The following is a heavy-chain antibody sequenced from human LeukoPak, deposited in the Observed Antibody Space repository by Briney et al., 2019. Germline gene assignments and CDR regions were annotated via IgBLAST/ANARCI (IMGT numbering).Heavy chain of an antibody. V-gene: IGHV3-7*01. CDR3: GRDFYDFWSGNDY. Sequence: GGSLRLSCAASGFTFSSYWMSWDRQAPGKGLEWVAHIKQDGSEKYYVDSVKGRFTISRDNAKNSLYLQMNSLRAEDTAVYYCGRDFYDFWSGNDYWGQGTLVTVSS. CDR1: GFTFSSYW. CDR2: IKQDGSEK. J-gene: IGHJ4*02. D-gene: IGHD3-3*01.